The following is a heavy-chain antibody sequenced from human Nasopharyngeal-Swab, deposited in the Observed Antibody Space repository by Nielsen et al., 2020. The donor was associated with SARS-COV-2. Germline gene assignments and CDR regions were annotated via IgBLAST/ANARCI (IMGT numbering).Heavy chain of an antibody. V-gene: IGHV3-7*01. Sequence: GESLKISCAASGFTFSSYWMSWVRQAPGKGLEWVANIKQDGSEKYYVESVKGRFTISRDNAKNSLYLQRNSLRAEDTAVYYCARDPAAITIFGVVIIGSRSYYFDYWGQGTLVTVSS. CDR3: ARDPAAITIFGVVIIGSRSYYFDY. D-gene: IGHD3-3*01. CDR2: IKQDGSEK. CDR1: GFTFSSYW. J-gene: IGHJ4*02.